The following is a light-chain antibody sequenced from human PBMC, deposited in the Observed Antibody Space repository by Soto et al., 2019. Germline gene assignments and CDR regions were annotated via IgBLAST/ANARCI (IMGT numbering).Light chain of an antibody. CDR1: SNDVGGYKY. V-gene: IGLV2-14*03. J-gene: IGLJ1*01. Sequence: QSALTQPASVSGAPGQSITISCTGTSNDVGGYKYVSWYQQRPGTAPKLIMFEVNNRPSGVSDRFSGSRSANTASLTISGIQAQDEADYYCSSYSSNNILSYVFGTGTKV. CDR3: SSYSSNNILSYV. CDR2: EVN.